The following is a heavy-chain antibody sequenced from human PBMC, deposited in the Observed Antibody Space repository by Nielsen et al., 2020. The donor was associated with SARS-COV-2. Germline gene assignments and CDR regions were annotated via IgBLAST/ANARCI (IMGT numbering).Heavy chain of an antibody. CDR2: IYYSGST. V-gene: IGHV4-59*01. CDR3: ARQGVKAVAGSDY. J-gene: IGHJ4*02. CDR1: GGSISSYY. D-gene: IGHD6-19*01. Sequence: GSLRLSCTVSGGSISSYYWSWIRQPPGKGLEWIGYIYYSGSTNYNPSLKSRVTISVDTSKNQFSLKLSSVTAADTAVYYCARQGVKAVAGSDYWGQGTLVTVSS.